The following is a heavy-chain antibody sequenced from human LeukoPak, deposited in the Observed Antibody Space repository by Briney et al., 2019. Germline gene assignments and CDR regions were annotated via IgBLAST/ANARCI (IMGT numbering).Heavy chain of an antibody. CDR2: INPSGGST. Sequence: GASVKVSCKASGYTFTSYYMHWVRQAPGQGLEWMGIINPSGGSTSYAQKFQGRVTMTRDTSTSTVCMELSSLRSEDTAVYCCARGSGGKAFDYWGQGTLVTVSS. CDR3: ARGSGGKAFDY. D-gene: IGHD2-15*01. V-gene: IGHV1-46*01. CDR1: GYTFTSYY. J-gene: IGHJ4*02.